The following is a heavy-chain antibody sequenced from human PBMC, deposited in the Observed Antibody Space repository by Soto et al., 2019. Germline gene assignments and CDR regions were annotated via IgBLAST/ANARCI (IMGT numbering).Heavy chain of an antibody. Sequence: GGSLRLSCAASGFTFRSFTMNWVRQAPGKGLEWVSTISSNSAYIYYTDALRGRFTISRDNAKNSLHLQMNSLRAEETAVYYCTRDASRDSSARGWFDPWGPGTLVTVSS. D-gene: IGHD6-13*01. CDR3: TRDASRDSSARGWFDP. V-gene: IGHV3-21*01. CDR2: ISSNSAYI. J-gene: IGHJ5*02. CDR1: GFTFRSFT.